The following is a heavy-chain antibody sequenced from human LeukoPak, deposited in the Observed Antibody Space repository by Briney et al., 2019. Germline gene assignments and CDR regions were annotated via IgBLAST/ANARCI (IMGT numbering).Heavy chain of an antibody. CDR2: IYTSGST. Sequence: SQTLSLTCTVSGGSISSGSYYWSWIRQPAGKGLEWIGRIYTSGSTNYNPSLKSRVTISVDTSKNQFSLKLSSVTAADTAVYYCAIEYSSSSSFDYWGQGTLVTVSS. CDR3: AIEYSSSSSFDY. J-gene: IGHJ4*02. D-gene: IGHD6-6*01. V-gene: IGHV4-61*02. CDR1: GGSISSGSYY.